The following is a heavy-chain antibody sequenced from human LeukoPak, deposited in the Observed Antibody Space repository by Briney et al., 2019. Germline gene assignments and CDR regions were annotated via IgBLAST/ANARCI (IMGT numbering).Heavy chain of an antibody. CDR3: AKDMSSRYYYDSSGDPFDY. Sequence: GGSLRLSCAASGFTFDDYAMRWVRHAPGKGLEWVSGISWNSGSIGYADSVKGRFTISRDNAKNSLYLQMNSLRAEDTALYYCAKDMSSRYYYDSSGDPFDYWGQGTLVTVSS. CDR1: GFTFDDYA. CDR2: ISWNSGSI. D-gene: IGHD3-22*01. J-gene: IGHJ4*02. V-gene: IGHV3-9*01.